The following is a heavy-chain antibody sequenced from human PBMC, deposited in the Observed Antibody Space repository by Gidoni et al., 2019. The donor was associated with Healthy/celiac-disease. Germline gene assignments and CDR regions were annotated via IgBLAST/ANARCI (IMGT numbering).Heavy chain of an antibody. J-gene: IGHJ6*02. CDR1: GFTFSSYG. V-gene: IGHV3-33*01. CDR2: IWYDGSNK. CDR3: ARLYSSSWSPRDYYYYGMDV. Sequence: QVQLVESGGGVVQPGRSLRLSCAASGFTFSSYGMHWVRQAPGKGLEWGAVIWYDGSNKYYADSVKGRFTISRDNSKNTLYLQMNSLRAEDTAVYYCARLYSSSWSPRDYYYYGMDVWGQGTTVTVSS. D-gene: IGHD6-13*01.